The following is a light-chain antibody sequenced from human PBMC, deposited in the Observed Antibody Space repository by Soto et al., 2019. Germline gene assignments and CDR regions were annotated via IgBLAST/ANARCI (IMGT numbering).Light chain of an antibody. J-gene: IGKJ5*01. Sequence: DIVMTQSPDSLAVSLGERATINCKSSQSVLYSSNNKTYLAWYQQKPGQPPNLLIYWASTRESGVPDRFSGSGSGTDFTLTISSLQAEDVAVYYCQQYYSTPWTFGQGTRLEIK. V-gene: IGKV4-1*01. CDR2: WAS. CDR3: QQYYSTPWT. CDR1: QSVLYSSNNKTY.